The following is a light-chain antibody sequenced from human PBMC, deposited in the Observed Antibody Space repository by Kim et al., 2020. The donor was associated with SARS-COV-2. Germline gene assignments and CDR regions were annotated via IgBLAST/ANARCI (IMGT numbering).Light chain of an antibody. J-gene: IGLJ2*01. CDR3: SSYAGSNNFVV. Sequence: QSVTISYTGSSSDIGGYNYVSWYQQHPGKVPKLMIYEVSKRTSGVPDRFSGSKSDNTASLTVSGLQAEDEADYYCSSYAGSNNFVVFGGGTQLTVL. CDR1: SSDIGGYNY. V-gene: IGLV2-8*01. CDR2: EVS.